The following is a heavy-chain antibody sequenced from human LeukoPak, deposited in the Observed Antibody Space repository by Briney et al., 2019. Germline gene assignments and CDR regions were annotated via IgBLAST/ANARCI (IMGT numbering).Heavy chain of an antibody. V-gene: IGHV4-39*07. CDR1: GGSISSSSYY. Sequence: SETLSLTCTVSGGSISSSSYYWGWIRQPPGKGLEWIGSIYYSGNTYYNPSLKSRVTISVDTSKNQFSLKLSSVTAADTAVYYCARDRVIAAAGAFDYWGQGTLVTVSS. CDR3: ARDRVIAAAGAFDY. J-gene: IGHJ4*02. D-gene: IGHD6-13*01. CDR2: IYYSGNT.